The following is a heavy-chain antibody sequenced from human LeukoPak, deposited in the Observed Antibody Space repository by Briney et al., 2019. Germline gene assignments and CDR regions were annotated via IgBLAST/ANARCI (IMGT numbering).Heavy chain of an antibody. V-gene: IGHV4-59*12. CDR3: ARDCGRAYCGVA. Sequence: SSETLSLTCTISGVSIRSYYWSWIRQPPGKGLEWIGHMFAGGSTNQNPSLKSRVTISMDTSKNQFSLKLSSVTAADTAVYYCARDCGRAYCGVAWGQGALVTVSS. CDR1: GVSIRSYY. J-gene: IGHJ5*02. D-gene: IGHD2-21*01. CDR2: MFAGGST.